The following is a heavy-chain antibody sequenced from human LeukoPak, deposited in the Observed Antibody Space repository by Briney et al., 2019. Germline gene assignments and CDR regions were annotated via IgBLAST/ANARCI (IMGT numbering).Heavy chain of an antibody. V-gene: IGHV4-59*01. CDR1: ADSINLYY. J-gene: IGHJ6*02. CDR2: VFHNGAT. CDR3: AGRDPGDPYCPQEVFFYAMDV. D-gene: IGHD3-16*01. Sequence: SETLSLTCNVSADSINLYYWNWVRQTPGKGLEWIGDVFHNGATQYNPSLRRRVTISMDMSKNQFSLRLHSVTAADSAVDFCAGRDPGDPYCPQEVFFYAMDVWGQGSLVTVAS.